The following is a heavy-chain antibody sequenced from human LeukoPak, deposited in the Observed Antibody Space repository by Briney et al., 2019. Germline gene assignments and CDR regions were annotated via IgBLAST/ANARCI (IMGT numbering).Heavy chain of an antibody. CDR1: GGPVSSGNTY. J-gene: IGHJ5*02. CDR2: ISYSGST. V-gene: IGHV4-61*01. Sequence: PSETLSLTCTVSGGPVSSGNTYWSWIRPPPGKGLEWIGYISYSGSTNYNPSLKSRVTISIDTSKNQFSLNLSSVTAADTAVYYCATNWFDPWGQGTLVTVSS. CDR3: ATNWFDP.